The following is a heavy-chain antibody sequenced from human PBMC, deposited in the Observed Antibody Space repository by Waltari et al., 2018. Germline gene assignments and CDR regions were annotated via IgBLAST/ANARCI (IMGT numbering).Heavy chain of an antibody. D-gene: IGHD2-21*01. J-gene: IGHJ6*02. CDR3: ARDSTMVVGD. CDR2: IYHSGST. V-gene: IGHV4-38-2*02. Sequence: QVQLQESGPGLVKPSETLSLTCAVSGYSISSGYYWGWIRQPPGKGLEWIGSIYHSGSTYYNPSLKSRVTISVDTSKNQFSLKLSSVTAADTAVYYCARDSTMVVGDWGQGTTVTVSS. CDR1: GYSISSGYY.